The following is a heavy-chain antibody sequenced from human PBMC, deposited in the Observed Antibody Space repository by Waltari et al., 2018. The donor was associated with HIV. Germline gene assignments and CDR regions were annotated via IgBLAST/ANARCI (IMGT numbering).Heavy chain of an antibody. D-gene: IGHD4-17*01. Sequence: QVQLQESGPGLVKPSQTLSLTCTVSGGSLTRGSYYWSWIPQPAGKGLEWTGRIHTNRSTNYNPSLKSRVTISVDTSKNQLSLKLSSVTAADTAVYYCARATGDSPFDYWGQGTLVTVSS. V-gene: IGHV4-61*02. CDR1: GGSLTRGSYY. CDR2: IHTNRST. J-gene: IGHJ4*02. CDR3: ARATGDSPFDY.